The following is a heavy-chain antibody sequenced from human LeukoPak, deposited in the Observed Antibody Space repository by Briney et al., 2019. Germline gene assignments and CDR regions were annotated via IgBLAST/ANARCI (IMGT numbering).Heavy chain of an antibody. CDR3: ARGKALYCSGGSCYLPEYYYYYMDV. D-gene: IGHD2-15*01. CDR1: GGSISSSSYY. V-gene: IGHV4-39*07. CDR2: IYYSGST. J-gene: IGHJ6*03. Sequence: SETLSLTCTVSGGSISSSSYYWGWIRQPPGKGLEWIGSIYYSGSTNYNPSLKSRVTISVDTSKNQFSLKLSSVTAADTAVYYCARGKALYCSGGSCYLPEYYYYYMDVWGKGTTVTVSS.